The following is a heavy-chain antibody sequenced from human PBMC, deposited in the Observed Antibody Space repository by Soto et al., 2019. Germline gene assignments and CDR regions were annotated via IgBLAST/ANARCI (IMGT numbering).Heavy chain of an antibody. D-gene: IGHD1-1*01. Sequence: GGSLRLSCAASGFTFSSYDMHWVRQATGKGLEWVSAIGTAGDTYYPGSVKGRFTISRENAKNSLYLQMNSLRAGDTAVYYCARDQGRWNDVCFDYWGQGTLVTVSS. CDR3: ARDQGRWNDVCFDY. J-gene: IGHJ4*02. CDR1: GFTFSSYD. CDR2: IGTAGDT. V-gene: IGHV3-13*01.